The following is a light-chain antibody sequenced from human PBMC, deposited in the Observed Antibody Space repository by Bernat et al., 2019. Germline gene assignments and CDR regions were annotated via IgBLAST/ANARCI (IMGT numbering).Light chain of an antibody. CDR3: QQFHSAPYS. V-gene: IGKV1-12*01. Sequence: VTITCRASQGISRWLAWYQQKPGKAPKLLIYKASSLQSGVPSRFSGSGSGTDFTLTISGLQSEDFATYYCQQFHSAPYSFGQWTKVAIK. CDR2: KAS. J-gene: IGKJ2*03. CDR1: QGISRW.